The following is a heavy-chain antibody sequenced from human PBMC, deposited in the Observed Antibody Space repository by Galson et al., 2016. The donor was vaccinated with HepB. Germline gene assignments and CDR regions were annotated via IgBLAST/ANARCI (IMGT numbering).Heavy chain of an antibody. V-gene: IGHV3-23*01. J-gene: IGHJ4*02. CDR3: AGVPSGKRLDY. Sequence: SLRLSCAASGFIFSSYAMTWVRQAPGKGPEWVSTFGDGGDIYYADSVMGRFTISRDNSRNTLYLQMNSLRADDTAVYYCAGVPSGKRLDYWGQGTLVTVSS. D-gene: IGHD2-2*01. CDR1: GFIFSSYA. CDR2: FGDGGDI.